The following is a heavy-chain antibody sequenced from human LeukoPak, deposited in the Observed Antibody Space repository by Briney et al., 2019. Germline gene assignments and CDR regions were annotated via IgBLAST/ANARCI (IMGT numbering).Heavy chain of an antibody. CDR3: AKDPRDRKRWLQSYYFDY. CDR1: GFTFSSYG. CDR2: ISYDGSNK. V-gene: IGHV3-30*18. Sequence: GRSLRLSCAASGFTFSSYGMHWVRQAPGKGLEWVAVISYDGSNKYYADSVKGRFTISRDNSKNTLYLQMNSLRAEDTAVYYCAKDPRDRKRWLQSYYFDYWGQGTLVTVPS. D-gene: IGHD5-24*01. J-gene: IGHJ4*02.